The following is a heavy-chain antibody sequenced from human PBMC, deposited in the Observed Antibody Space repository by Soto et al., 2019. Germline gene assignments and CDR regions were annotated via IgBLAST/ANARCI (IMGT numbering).Heavy chain of an antibody. CDR2: INSDGSST. Sequence: GGSLRLSCAASGFTFSSYWMHWVHQAPGKGLVWVSRINSDGSSTCYADSVKGRFTMSRDNAKNTLYLQMSSLRAEDTAVYYCARGVKYCSGGSCYSHFDYWGQGTLVTVSS. D-gene: IGHD2-15*01. V-gene: IGHV3-74*01. J-gene: IGHJ4*02. CDR1: GFTFSSYW. CDR3: ARGVKYCSGGSCYSHFDY.